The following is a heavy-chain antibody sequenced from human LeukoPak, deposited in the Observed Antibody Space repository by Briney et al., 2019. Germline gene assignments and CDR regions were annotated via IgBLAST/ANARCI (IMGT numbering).Heavy chain of an antibody. D-gene: IGHD3-10*01. Sequence: GGSLRLSCAASGFTFSSYWMHWVRQAPGKGPLWVSHINGDGSTTNYADSVKGRFTISRDNAKNNLYLQMNSLRAEDTAVYYCAEAASVRGVGYWGQGTLVTVSS. J-gene: IGHJ4*02. CDR1: GFTFSSYW. CDR3: AEAASVRGVGY. V-gene: IGHV3-74*01. CDR2: INGDGSTT.